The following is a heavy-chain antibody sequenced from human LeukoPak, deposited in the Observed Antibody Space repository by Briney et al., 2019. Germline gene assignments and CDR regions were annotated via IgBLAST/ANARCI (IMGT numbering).Heavy chain of an antibody. V-gene: IGHV3-11*04. D-gene: IGHD3-22*01. Sequence: PGGSLRLSCAASGFTLSDYYMSWIRQAPGKGLEWVSYISSSGSTIYYADSVKGRFTISRDNAKNSLYLQMNSLRAEDTAVYYCARDSHYYDSSGYSQPFDYWGQGTLVTVSS. CDR3: ARDSHYYDSSGYSQPFDY. J-gene: IGHJ4*02. CDR2: ISSSGSTI. CDR1: GFTLSDYY.